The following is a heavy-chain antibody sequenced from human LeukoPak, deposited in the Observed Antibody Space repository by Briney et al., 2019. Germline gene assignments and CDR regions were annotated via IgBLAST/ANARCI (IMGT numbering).Heavy chain of an antibody. CDR2: ISGSGGST. CDR1: GFTFSSYA. CDR3: AKVYSSINYFDY. D-gene: IGHD6-13*01. J-gene: IGHJ4*02. V-gene: IGHV3-23*01. Sequence: GGSLRLSCAASGFTFSSYAMSWVRQAPGKGLEWVSAISGSGGSTYYADSVKGRFTISRDNSKNTLYLQMNSLGAEDTAVYYCAKVYSSINYFDYWGQGTLVTVSS.